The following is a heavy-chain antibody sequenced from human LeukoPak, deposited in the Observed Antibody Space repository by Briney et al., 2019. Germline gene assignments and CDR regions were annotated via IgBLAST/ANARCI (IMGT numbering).Heavy chain of an antibody. J-gene: IGHJ3*02. CDR2: IYSGGST. V-gene: IGHV3-66*01. CDR1: GFTFSHAW. CDR3: ARKGSGGSYFDAFDI. D-gene: IGHD1-26*01. Sequence: GGSLRLSCAASGFTFSHAWINWVRQAPGKVLEWVSVIYSGGSTYYADSVKGRFTISRDNSKNTLYLQMNSLRAEDTAVYYCARKGSGGSYFDAFDIWGQGTMVTVSS.